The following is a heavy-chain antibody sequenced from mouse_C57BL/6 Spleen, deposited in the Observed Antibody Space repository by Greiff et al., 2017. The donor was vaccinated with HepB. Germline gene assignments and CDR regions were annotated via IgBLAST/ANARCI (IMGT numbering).Heavy chain of an antibody. D-gene: IGHD1-1*01. CDR2: INPNNGGT. J-gene: IGHJ3*01. Sequence: EVQLQQSGPELVKPGASVKISCKASGYTFTDYYMNWVKQSHGKSLEWIGDINPNNGGTSYNQKFKGKATLTVDKSSSTAYMELRSLTSEDSAVYYCARYVYYYGGSRAWFAYWGQGTLVTVSA. V-gene: IGHV1-26*01. CDR1: GYTFTDYY. CDR3: ARYVYYYGGSRAWFAY.